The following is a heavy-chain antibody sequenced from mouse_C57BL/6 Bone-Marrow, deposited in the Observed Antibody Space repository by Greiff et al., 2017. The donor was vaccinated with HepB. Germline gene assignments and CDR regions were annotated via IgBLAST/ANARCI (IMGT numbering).Heavy chain of an antibody. CDR1: GYTFTSYW. D-gene: IGHD2-1*01. CDR3: ARCGGVTTFYYYAMDY. CDR2: IHPNSGST. Sequence: QVQLQQPGAELVKPGASVKLSCKASGYTFTSYWMHWVKQRPGQGLEWIGMIHPNSGSTNYNEKFKSKATLTVDKSSSTAYMQLSSLTSEDSAVYYCARCGGVTTFYYYAMDYWGQGTSVTVSS. J-gene: IGHJ4*01. V-gene: IGHV1-64*01.